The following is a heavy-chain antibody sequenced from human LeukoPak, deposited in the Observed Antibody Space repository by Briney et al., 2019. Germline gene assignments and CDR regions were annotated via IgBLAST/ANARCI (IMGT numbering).Heavy chain of an antibody. Sequence: SETLSLTCTVSGGSISSGGYYWSWIRQHPGKGLEWIGYIYYSGNTYYNPSLKSRVTISVDTSKNQFSLNLSPVTVAVTAVYYCARGSSYGGNSRFDYWGQGTLVTVSS. CDR3: ARGSSYGGNSRFDY. CDR1: GGSISSGGYY. D-gene: IGHD4-23*01. V-gene: IGHV4-31*03. J-gene: IGHJ4*02. CDR2: IYYSGNT.